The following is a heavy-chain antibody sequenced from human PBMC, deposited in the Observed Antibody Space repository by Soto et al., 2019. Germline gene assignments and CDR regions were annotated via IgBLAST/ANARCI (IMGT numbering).Heavy chain of an antibody. V-gene: IGHV5-10-1*01. CDR2: IDPSDSYT. CDR3: ARRSLGDEVRDGMDV. J-gene: IGHJ6*02. CDR1: GYSFTSYW. D-gene: IGHD2-21*02. Sequence: PGESLKISCKGSGYSFTSYWISWVRQMPGKGLEWMGRIDPSDSYTNYSPSFQGHVTISADKSISTAYLQWSSLKASDTAMYYCARRSLGDEVRDGMDVWGQGTTVTVSS.